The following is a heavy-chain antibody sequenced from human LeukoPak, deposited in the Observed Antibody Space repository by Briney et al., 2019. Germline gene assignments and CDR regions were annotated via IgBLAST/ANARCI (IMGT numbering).Heavy chain of an antibody. D-gene: IGHD2-2*01. V-gene: IGHV3-74*01. CDR1: GFTFSTYY. CDR2: INSDGSSR. Sequence: GGSVRLSCAASGFTFSTYYMHWVRQAPGKWQVWVSRINSDGSSRSYADSVKGRFTISRDNAKNTLYLQMNSLRAEDKALYYCARGDACSSTTGYGVFDFSAQGTLVTVSS. J-gene: IGHJ4*02. CDR3: ARGDACSSTTGYGVFDF.